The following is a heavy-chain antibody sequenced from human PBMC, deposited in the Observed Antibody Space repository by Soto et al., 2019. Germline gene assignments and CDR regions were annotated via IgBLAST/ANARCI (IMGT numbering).Heavy chain of an antibody. J-gene: IGHJ4*02. Sequence: RASVKVSCKASGYTFTAYFMHWVRQAPGQGPEWMGWINPNTGATKYAQKFQGRVTMTRDTSITTAYMELRRLRSDDTAVYYCARDFDCGGDCSLNYFDSWGQGTLVTVAS. CDR1: GYTFTAYF. V-gene: IGHV1-2*02. CDR2: INPNTGAT. CDR3: ARDFDCGGDCSLNYFDS. D-gene: IGHD2-21*02.